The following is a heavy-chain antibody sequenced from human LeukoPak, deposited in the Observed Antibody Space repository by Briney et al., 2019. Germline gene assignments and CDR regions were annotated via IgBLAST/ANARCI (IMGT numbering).Heavy chain of an antibody. D-gene: IGHD1-26*01. CDR1: GFTFSRDW. V-gene: IGHV3-74*01. CDR2: INSDGSST. J-gene: IGHJ4*02. Sequence: GGSLRLSCAASGFTFSRDWMHWVRQAPGKGLVWVSRINSDGSSTSYADSMKGRFTISRDNAENTLYLQMNSLRAEDTAVYYCARALGSYFDYWGQGTLVTVSS. CDR3: ARALGSYFDY.